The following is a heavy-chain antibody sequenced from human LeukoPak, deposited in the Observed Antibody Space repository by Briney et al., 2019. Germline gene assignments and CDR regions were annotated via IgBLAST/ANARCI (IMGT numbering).Heavy chain of an antibody. J-gene: IGHJ4*02. CDR2: ISSNGGST. CDR1: GFTFTNYA. D-gene: IGHD3-10*01. Sequence: GGSLRLSCAASGFTFTNYAMHWVRQAPGKGLEYVSAISSNGGSTYYAKSVKGRFTISRDNSKNTLYLQMNSLRAEDTAVYHCARNKGVYGSGSYDNWGPGTLVTVSS. V-gene: IGHV3-64*01. CDR3: ARNKGVYGSGSYDN.